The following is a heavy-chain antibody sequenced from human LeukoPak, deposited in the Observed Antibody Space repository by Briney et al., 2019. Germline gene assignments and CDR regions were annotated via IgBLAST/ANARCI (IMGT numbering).Heavy chain of an antibody. V-gene: IGHV3-7*01. D-gene: IGHD3-10*01. J-gene: IGHJ6*03. CDR1: EFSFSTYW. CDR3: ARSPAGDAWPPAYYMDV. Sequence: GGSLRLSCAASEFSFSTYWMSWVRQAPGKGLEWVANIKEDGTEKYYVGSVKGRFTISRDNVKKSLYLQMNSLRDDDTAVYFCARSPAGDAWPPAYYMDVWGKGTTVTVSS. CDR2: IKEDGTEK.